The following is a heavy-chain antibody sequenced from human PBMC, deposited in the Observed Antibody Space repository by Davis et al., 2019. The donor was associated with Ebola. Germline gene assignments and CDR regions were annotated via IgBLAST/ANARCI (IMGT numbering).Heavy chain of an antibody. CDR3: ARGWLRSAFDQ. CDR2: TYYNSKWYN. CDR1: GDSVSVNSGG. D-gene: IGHD5-12*01. J-gene: IGHJ4*02. V-gene: IGHV6-1*01. Sequence: HSQTLSLTCAISGDSVSVNSGGWNWIRQSPSRGLEWLGRTYYNSKWYNDYAESVKSRISINADTSKNQLSLHLDSVTPEDTAVYYCARGWLRSAFDQWGQGTLVTVSS.